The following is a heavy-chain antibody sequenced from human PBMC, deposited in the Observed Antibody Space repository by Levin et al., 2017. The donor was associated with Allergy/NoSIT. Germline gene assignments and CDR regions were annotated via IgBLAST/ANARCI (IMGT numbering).Heavy chain of an antibody. V-gene: IGHV3-21*01. D-gene: IGHD1-7*01. J-gene: IGHJ6*02. CDR3: ARDEIRITGTDVDDKDYYYYYGMDV. Sequence: PGGSLRLSCAASGFTFSSYSMNWVRQAPGKGLEWVSSISSSSSYIYYADSVKGRFTISRDNAKNSLYLQMNSLRAEDTAVYYCARDEIRITGTDVDDKDYYYYYGMDVWGQGTTVTVSS. CDR2: ISSSSSYI. CDR1: GFTFSSYS.